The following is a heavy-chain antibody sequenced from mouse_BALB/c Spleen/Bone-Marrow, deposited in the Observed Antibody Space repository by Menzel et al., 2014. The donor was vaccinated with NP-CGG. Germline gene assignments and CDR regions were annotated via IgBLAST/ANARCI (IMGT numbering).Heavy chain of an antibody. CDR1: GFTFTDYY. V-gene: IGHV7-3*02. D-gene: IGHD2-4*01. CDR2: IRNKANGYTT. J-gene: IGHJ1*01. CDR3: AREIINDYHWYFDV. Sequence: EVKLVESGGGLVQPGGSLRLSCATSGFTFTDYYMSWVRQPPGKALEWLGFIRNKANGYTTEYSASVKGRFTISRDNSQSILYLQMNTLRAEDSATYYCAREIINDYHWYFDVWGAGTTVTVSS.